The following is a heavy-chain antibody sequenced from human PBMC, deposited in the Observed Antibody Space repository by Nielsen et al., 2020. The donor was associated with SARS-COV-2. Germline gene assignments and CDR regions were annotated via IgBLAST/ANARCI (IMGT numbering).Heavy chain of an antibody. Sequence: SETLSLTCAVYGGSFSSYYWGWIRQPPGKGLEWIGSIYYSGSTYYNPSLKSRVTISVDTSKNQFSLKLSSVTAADTAVYYCARHCSLDWFDYWGQGTLVTVSS. V-gene: IGHV4-39*01. CDR3: ARHCSLDWFDY. J-gene: IGHJ4*02. CDR1: GGSFSSYY. CDR2: IYYSGST. D-gene: IGHD2-15*01.